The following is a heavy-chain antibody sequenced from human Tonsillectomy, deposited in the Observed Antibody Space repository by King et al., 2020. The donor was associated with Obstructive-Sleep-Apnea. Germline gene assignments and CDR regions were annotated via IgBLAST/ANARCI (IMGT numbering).Heavy chain of an antibody. CDR2: ISYNGGDE. D-gene: IGHD3-22*01. Sequence: VQLVQSGGGVVPPGRSLRLSCAASGFTFSSYAMHWVRQAPGKGLEWLATISYNGGDEYFADSVKGRFTISRDNSKNTLSLQMNSLRPEDTAVYYCARDFSLLVVIPGYWGQGTLVTVSS. CDR1: GFTFSSYA. V-gene: IGHV3-30-3*01. CDR3: ARDFSLLVVIPGY. J-gene: IGHJ4*02.